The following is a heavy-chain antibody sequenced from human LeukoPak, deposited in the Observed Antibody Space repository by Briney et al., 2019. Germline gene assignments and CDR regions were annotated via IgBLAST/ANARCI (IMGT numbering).Heavy chain of an antibody. Sequence: ASVKVSCKASGYTFTSYGISWVRQAPGQGLEWMGWISAYNGNTNYAQKLQGRVTMTTDTSTSTAYMELRSLRSDDTAVYYCARSLAPMVRGATPLYYMDVWGKGTTVTVSS. J-gene: IGHJ6*03. V-gene: IGHV1-18*01. CDR1: GYTFTSYG. CDR3: ARSLAPMVRGATPLYYMDV. CDR2: ISAYNGNT. D-gene: IGHD3-10*01.